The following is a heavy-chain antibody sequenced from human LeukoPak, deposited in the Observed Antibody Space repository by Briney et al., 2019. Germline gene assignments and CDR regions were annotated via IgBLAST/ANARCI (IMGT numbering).Heavy chain of an antibody. CDR2: ISGSGGST. Sequence: PGGSLRLSCAASGFTFISYGMSAVRQAPGKWLEWVSSISGSGGSTYYADSVKGRFTISRDNSKNTLYLQMNSLRAEDTAVYYCAKGYGDYPPGTVEYWGQGNLVTVSS. V-gene: IGHV3-23*01. CDR3: AKGYGDYPPGTVEY. D-gene: IGHD4-17*01. CDR1: GFTFISYG. J-gene: IGHJ4*02.